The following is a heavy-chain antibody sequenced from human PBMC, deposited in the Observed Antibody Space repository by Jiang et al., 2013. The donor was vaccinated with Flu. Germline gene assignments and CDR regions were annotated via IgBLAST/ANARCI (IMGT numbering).Heavy chain of an antibody. CDR3: ARGYWGVDY. Sequence: SLTCAVYGGSFSGYYWSWIRQPPGKGLEWIGEINHSGSTNYNPSLKSRVTISVDTSKNQFSLKLSSVTAADTAVYYCARGYWGVDYWGQGTLVTVSS. V-gene: IGHV4-34*01. CDR2: INHSGST. J-gene: IGHJ4*02. D-gene: IGHD7-27*01. CDR1: GGSFSGYY.